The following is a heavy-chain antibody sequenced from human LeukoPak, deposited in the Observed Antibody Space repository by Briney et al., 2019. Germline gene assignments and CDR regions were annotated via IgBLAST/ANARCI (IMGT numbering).Heavy chain of an antibody. CDR1: GLSFSNYG. Sequence: PGRSLRLSCAASGLSFSNYGMHWVRQAPGKGLEWVALIWFDGSNKYYADSVKGRFTISRDNSKNTLFLQMNSLRAEDTAVYYFATRIAADLWAFDIRGQGTMVTVSS. D-gene: IGHD6-25*01. CDR3: ATRIAADLWAFDI. CDR2: IWFDGSNK. V-gene: IGHV3-33*01. J-gene: IGHJ3*02.